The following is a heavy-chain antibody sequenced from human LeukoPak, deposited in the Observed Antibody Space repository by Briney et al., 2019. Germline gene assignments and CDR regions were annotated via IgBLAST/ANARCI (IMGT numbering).Heavy chain of an antibody. D-gene: IGHD3-3*01. CDR3: ARQKSAYDSEFDY. Sequence: GESLKISCKGSGYTFTTYWIGWVRQMPGKGLEWMGIIYPGDSDTRYSPSFQGQVTISADKSISTAYLQWSSLKASDTAMYYCARQKSAYDSEFDYWGQGTLVTVSS. V-gene: IGHV5-51*01. CDR1: GYTFTTYW. CDR2: IYPGDSDT. J-gene: IGHJ4*02.